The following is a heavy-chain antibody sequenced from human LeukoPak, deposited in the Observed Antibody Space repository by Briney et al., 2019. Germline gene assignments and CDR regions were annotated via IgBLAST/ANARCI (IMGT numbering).Heavy chain of an antibody. CDR3: ARDLIIAVAGEGFDY. CDR1: GGTFSSYA. CDR2: INTNTGNP. V-gene: IGHV7-4-1*02. J-gene: IGHJ4*02. Sequence: ASVKVSCKASGGTFSSYAMNWVRQAPGQGLEWMGWINTNTGNPTYAQGFTGRFVFSLDTSVSTAYLQISSLKAEDTAVYYCARDLIIAVAGEGFDYWGQGTLVTVSS. D-gene: IGHD6-19*01.